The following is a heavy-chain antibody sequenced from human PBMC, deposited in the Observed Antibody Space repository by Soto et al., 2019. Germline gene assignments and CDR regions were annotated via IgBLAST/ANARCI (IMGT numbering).Heavy chain of an antibody. V-gene: IGHV1-69*01. Sequence: QVQLVQSGAEVMKPGSSVKVSCKASGGTFSRHAISWVRQAPGQGLEWMGGIIPIFGTANHAQKFQGRVKIIADESTSTVYMELGSLRSEDTAMYYCARGWGYDSNDYYYAYWGQGTLVIVS. D-gene: IGHD3-22*01. J-gene: IGHJ4*02. CDR1: GGTFSRHA. CDR2: IIPIFGTA. CDR3: ARGWGYDSNDYYYAY.